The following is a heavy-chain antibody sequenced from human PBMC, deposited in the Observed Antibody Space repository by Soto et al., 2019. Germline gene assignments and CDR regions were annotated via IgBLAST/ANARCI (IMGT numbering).Heavy chain of an antibody. V-gene: IGHV1-2*02. CDR3: ARENGGGSGSYYNLYYYYGMDV. CDR1: GYTFTGYY. D-gene: IGHD3-10*01. Sequence: QVQLVQSGAEVKKPGASVKVSCKASGYTFTGYYMHWVRQAPGQGLEWMGWINPNSGGTNYAQKFQGRVTMTRDTSISTAYMELSRLRSDDTAVYYCARENGGGSGSYYNLYYYYGMDVWGQGTTVTVSS. J-gene: IGHJ6*02. CDR2: INPNSGGT.